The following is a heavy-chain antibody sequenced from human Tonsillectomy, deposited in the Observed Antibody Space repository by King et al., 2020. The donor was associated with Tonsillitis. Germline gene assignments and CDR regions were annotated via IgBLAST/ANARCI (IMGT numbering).Heavy chain of an antibody. CDR1: GFTFGTYG. J-gene: IGHJ4*02. CDR3: AKDRGGVDFDFDY. V-gene: IGHV3-30*18. CDR2: ISYDGSYI. D-gene: IGHD3-9*01. Sequence: VQLVESGGGVVQPGRSLRLSCAASGFTFGTYGMHWVRQAPGEGLEWVAVISYDGSYIYYADSVRGRFTISRDNPKNTLYLQMNSLRAEDTAVYYCAKDRGGVDFDFDYWGQGTLVTVSS.